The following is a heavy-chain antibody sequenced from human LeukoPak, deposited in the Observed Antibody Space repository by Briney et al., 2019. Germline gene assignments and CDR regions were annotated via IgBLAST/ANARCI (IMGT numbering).Heavy chain of an antibody. CDR1: GFTFSSYG. Sequence: GGSLRLSCAASGFTFSSYGMHWVRQAPGKGLEWVAVIRYDGSNKYYADSVEGRFTISRDNSKNTLYLQMNSLRAEDTAVYYCAKDQYSSSWYFPFDYWGQRTLVTVSS. V-gene: IGHV3-30*02. D-gene: IGHD6-13*01. CDR3: AKDQYSSSWYFPFDY. CDR2: IRYDGSNK. J-gene: IGHJ4*02.